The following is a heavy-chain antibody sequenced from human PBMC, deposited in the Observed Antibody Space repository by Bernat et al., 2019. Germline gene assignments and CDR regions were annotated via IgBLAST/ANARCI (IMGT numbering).Heavy chain of an antibody. J-gene: IGHJ6*03. CDR2: ISYDGSNK. CDR3: ARDGGDYYGSGSYRRYYYYYYLDV. CDR1: GFTFSSYA. V-gene: IGHV3-30*01. Sequence: QVQLVESGGGVVQPGRSLRLSCAASGFTFSSYAMHWVRQAPGKGLEWVAVISYDGSNKYYADSVKGRFTISRDNSKNTLYLQMNSLRAEDTAVYYWARDGGDYYGSGSYRRYYYYYYLDVWGKGTTVTVSS. D-gene: IGHD3-10*01.